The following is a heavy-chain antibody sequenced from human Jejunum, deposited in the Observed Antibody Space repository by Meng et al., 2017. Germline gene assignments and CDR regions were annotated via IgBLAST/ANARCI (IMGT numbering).Heavy chain of an antibody. CDR3: ARADGHIYGYSAFDI. J-gene: IGHJ3*02. CDR2: IFSTGST. CDR1: GGSISSGSFY. V-gene: IGHV4-61*02. D-gene: IGHD5-18*01. Sequence: LRLSCTVSGGSISSGSFYWSWIRQPAGKGLEWIGRIFSTGSTTYNPSLKSRVTISVDTSKNQFSLKLSSVTAADTAVYYCARADGHIYGYSAFDIWGQGTLVTVSS.